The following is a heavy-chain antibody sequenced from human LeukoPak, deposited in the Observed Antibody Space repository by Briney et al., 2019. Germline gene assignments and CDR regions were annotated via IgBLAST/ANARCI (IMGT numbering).Heavy chain of an antibody. V-gene: IGHV1-69*06. Sequence: ASVKVSCKASGGTFSSYAISWVRQAPGQGLEWMGGIIPIFGTANYAQKFQGRITITADKSTSTAYMELSGLRSEDTAVYYCARLHYYGSGSYSYYYFDYWGQGTLVTVSS. D-gene: IGHD3-10*01. CDR3: ARLHYYGSGSYSYYYFDY. CDR2: IIPIFGTA. J-gene: IGHJ4*02. CDR1: GGTFSSYA.